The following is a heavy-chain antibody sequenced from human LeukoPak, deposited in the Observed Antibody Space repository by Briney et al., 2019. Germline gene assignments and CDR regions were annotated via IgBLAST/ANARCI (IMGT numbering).Heavy chain of an antibody. V-gene: IGHV4-34*01. Sequence: SETLSLTCAVCGGSFSGYYWNLIRQPPGKGLEWIGEINHSGSTKYNPSLKSRVNISIDTSKNQFSLKLSSVTAADTAVYYCAGSTDYGGNFFDYWGQGTLVTVSS. J-gene: IGHJ4*02. D-gene: IGHD4-23*01. CDR3: AGSTDYGGNFFDY. CDR2: INHSGST. CDR1: GGSFSGYY.